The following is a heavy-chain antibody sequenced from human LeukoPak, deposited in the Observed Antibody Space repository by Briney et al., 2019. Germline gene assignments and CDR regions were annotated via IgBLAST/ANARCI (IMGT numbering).Heavy chain of an antibody. CDR2: ISESGSGT. Sequence: GGSLRLSCAVSGLTFSRYAMSWVRQAPGKGLEWVSAISESGSGTYYADSVQGRFTISRDNSKDTLSLQMNSLRAEDTAVYYCAKDIAQGYTFGSIEQDYWGQGTLVTVSS. CDR1: GLTFSRYA. CDR3: AKDIAQGYTFGSIEQDY. J-gene: IGHJ4*02. V-gene: IGHV3-23*01. D-gene: IGHD5-18*01.